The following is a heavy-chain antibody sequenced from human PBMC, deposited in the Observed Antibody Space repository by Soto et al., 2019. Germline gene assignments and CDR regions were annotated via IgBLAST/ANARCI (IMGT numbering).Heavy chain of an antibody. J-gene: IGHJ3*02. CDR2: ISSSGSTI. Sequence: PGGSLRLSCAASGFTFSNYEMNWVRQAPGKGLEWVSYISSSGSTIYYADSVKGRFTISRDNAKSSLFLQVSSLRAEDTAVYYCAKDLRDGFDTWGQGTLVTVSS. CDR3: AKDLRDGFDT. V-gene: IGHV3-48*03. CDR1: GFTFSNYE.